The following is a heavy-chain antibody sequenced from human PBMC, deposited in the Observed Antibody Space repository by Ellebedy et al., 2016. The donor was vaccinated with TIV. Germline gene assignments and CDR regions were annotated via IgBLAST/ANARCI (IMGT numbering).Heavy chain of an antibody. Sequence: GESLKISCKGSGYSFTSYWISWVRQMPERGLEWMGTIVPSDSYTNYSPSFQGHVTISADKSISTAYLQWSSLKASDSAMYYCARPYCSGGSCYYDYWGQGTLVTVSS. J-gene: IGHJ4*02. CDR2: IVPSDSYT. V-gene: IGHV5-10-1*01. CDR1: GYSFTSYW. CDR3: ARPYCSGGSCYYDY. D-gene: IGHD2-15*01.